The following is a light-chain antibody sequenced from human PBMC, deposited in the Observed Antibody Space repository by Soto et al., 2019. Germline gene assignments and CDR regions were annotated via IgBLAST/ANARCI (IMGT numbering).Light chain of an antibody. CDR1: KNDIGVYDF. V-gene: IGLV2-8*01. Sequence: QSVLTQPPSASGSPGQSVTISCTGTKNDIGVYDFVSWYQHHPGKAPRLIIYEVVQRPSGVPDRFSGSKSGNTASLTVSGLQAADEADYFCKSYAGSNTYVFGSGTMFTVL. CDR3: KSYAGSNTYV. J-gene: IGLJ1*01. CDR2: EVV.